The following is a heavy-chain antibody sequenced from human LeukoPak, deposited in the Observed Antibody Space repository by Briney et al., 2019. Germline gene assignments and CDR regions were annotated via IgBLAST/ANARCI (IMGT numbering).Heavy chain of an antibody. CDR2: INHSGST. D-gene: IGHD3-3*01. CDR1: GGSISSGGYY. Sequence: SQTLSLTCTVSGGSISSGGYYWSWIRQPPGKGLEWIGEINHSGSTNYNPSLKSRVTISVDTSKNQFSLKLSSVTAADTAVYYCARGVLRFLIPNWFDPWGQGTLVTVSS. CDR3: ARGVLRFLIPNWFDP. J-gene: IGHJ5*02. V-gene: IGHV4-30-2*01.